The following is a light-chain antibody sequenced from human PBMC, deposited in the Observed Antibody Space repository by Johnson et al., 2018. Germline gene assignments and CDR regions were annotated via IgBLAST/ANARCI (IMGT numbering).Light chain of an antibody. V-gene: IGLV1-51*02. CDR2: ENN. J-gene: IGLJ1*01. CDR1: SSNIGNNY. Sequence: QSVLTQPPSVSAAPGQKVTISCSGSSSNIGNNYVSWYQQLPGTAPKLLIYENNKRPSGIPDRFSGSKSGTSATLGITGLQTGDEADYHCGTWGSSLSAGNVFGTGTKVTVL. CDR3: GTWGSSLSAGNV.